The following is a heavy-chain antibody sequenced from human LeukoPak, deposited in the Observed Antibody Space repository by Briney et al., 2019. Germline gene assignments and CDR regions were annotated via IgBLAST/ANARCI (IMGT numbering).Heavy chain of an antibody. Sequence: PSETLSLTSTVPGGSISSYYWSWIRQPPGKGLEWIGYIYYSGSTHYNPSLKSRVTISVDTSKNQFSLKLSSVTAADTAVYYCARGSLRWGFDYWGQGTLVTVSS. CDR1: GGSISSYY. J-gene: IGHJ4*02. CDR2: IYYSGST. CDR3: ARGSLRWGFDY. D-gene: IGHD4-23*01. V-gene: IGHV4-59*01.